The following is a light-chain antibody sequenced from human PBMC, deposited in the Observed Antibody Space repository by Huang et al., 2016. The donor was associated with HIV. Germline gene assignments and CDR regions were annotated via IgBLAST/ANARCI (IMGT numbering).Light chain of an antibody. J-gene: IGKJ5*01. V-gene: IGKV3-11*01. CDR2: DAS. Sequence: EIVLTQSPATLSLSPGERATLSCRASQSVSSYFAWYQQKPGQAPRLLSYDASYRATGVPVRLSGSGAGTDFTLTISSLEPEDFAVYHCQQRTDWPAFGQGTRLEIK. CDR1: QSVSSY. CDR3: QQRTDWPA.